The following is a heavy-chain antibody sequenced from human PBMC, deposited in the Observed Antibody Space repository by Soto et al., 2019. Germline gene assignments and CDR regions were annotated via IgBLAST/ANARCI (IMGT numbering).Heavy chain of an antibody. CDR2: ISSSGSTI. V-gene: IGHV3-11*04. D-gene: IGHD3-10*01. Sequence: GGSLRLSCAASGFTFSDYYMSWIRQAPGKGLEWVSYISSSGSTIYYADSAKGRFTISRDNAKDILYLQMNALRVDDTAVYYCIRGPRPSSVGTGAFWGQGTLVTVSS. CDR3: IRGPRPSSVGTGAF. J-gene: IGHJ4*02. CDR1: GFTFSDYY.